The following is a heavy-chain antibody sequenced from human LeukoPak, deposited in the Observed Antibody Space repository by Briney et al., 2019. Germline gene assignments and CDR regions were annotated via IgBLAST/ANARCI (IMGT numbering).Heavy chain of an antibody. D-gene: IGHD5-18*01. Sequence: ASVKVSCKASGYTFTSYYMHWVRQAPGQGLEWMGWINPNSGGTNYAQKFQGRVTMTRDTSISTAYMELSRLRSGDTAVYYCASNPGYSYGFYVFDIWGQGTMVTVSS. J-gene: IGHJ3*02. V-gene: IGHV1-2*02. CDR3: ASNPGYSYGFYVFDI. CDR1: GYTFTSYY. CDR2: INPNSGGT.